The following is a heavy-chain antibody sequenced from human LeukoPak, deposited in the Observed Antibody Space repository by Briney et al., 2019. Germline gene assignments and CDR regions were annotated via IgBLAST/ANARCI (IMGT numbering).Heavy chain of an antibody. CDR1: GGSMSSGTYY. CDR3: ASTPLGATRPFDY. D-gene: IGHD5-12*01. J-gene: IGHJ4*02. CDR2: IYYSGTT. V-gene: IGHV4-39*01. Sequence: SETLSLTCTVSGGSMSSGTYYWGWIRQPPGKGLEWIGTIYYSGTTYYNPSLKSRVTISIDTSKNQVSLKLSSVTAADTAVYYCASTPLGATRPFDYWGQGTLVTVSS.